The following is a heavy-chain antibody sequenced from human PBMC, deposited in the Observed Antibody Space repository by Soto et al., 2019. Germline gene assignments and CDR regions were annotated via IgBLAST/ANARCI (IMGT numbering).Heavy chain of an antibody. J-gene: IGHJ4*01. V-gene: IGHV1-18*01. CDR3: SRATSIPASGDY. D-gene: IGHD6-6*01. Sequence: QVQLVQSGAEVKKPGASVKVSCKASGYTFTNYGINWVRQAPGQGLEWLGWVSAYNGERRYAQRVQARVIMTTDTSTTTAYMELRSLRSDDTAVYSCSRATSIPASGDYWGQGTLVTVSS. CDR2: VSAYNGER. CDR1: GYTFTNYG.